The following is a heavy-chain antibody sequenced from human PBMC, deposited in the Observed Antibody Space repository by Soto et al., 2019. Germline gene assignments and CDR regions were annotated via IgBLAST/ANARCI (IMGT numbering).Heavy chain of an antibody. V-gene: IGHV3-15*01. CDR2: IKSDSEGGTR. D-gene: IGHD4-17*01. Sequence: EVRLVESGGGLVKPGGSLRLSCAASGFTVNNAWMNWVCQAPGKGLEWVGRIKSDSEGGTRDYGAPVKGRFTISRDDSKNTLYLEMNSLKTEDTAVYYCAADRDDYGDYAVGSWGQGTLVTVSS. CDR1: GFTVNNAW. J-gene: IGHJ5*02. CDR3: AADRDDYGDYAVGS.